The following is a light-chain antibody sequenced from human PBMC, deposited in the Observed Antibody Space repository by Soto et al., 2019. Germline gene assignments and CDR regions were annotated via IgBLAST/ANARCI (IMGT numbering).Light chain of an antibody. CDR3: QQDGSSPRT. Sequence: IVLTKSPVTLSCSTGERATLSCRASQSVSSYLAWYQQKPGQAPRLHIYGASTRATGIPDRFTGSGSGTDFTLTISRLEPEDFAVYYCQQDGSSPRTFCQGTMVDIK. V-gene: IGKV3-20*01. CDR1: QSVSSY. J-gene: IGKJ1*01. CDR2: GAS.